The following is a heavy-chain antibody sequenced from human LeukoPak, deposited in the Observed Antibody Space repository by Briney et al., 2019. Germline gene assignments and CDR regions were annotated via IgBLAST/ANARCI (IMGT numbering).Heavy chain of an antibody. CDR2: IGISSGNT. CDR1: GFNFIDYS. D-gene: IGHD5-12*01. Sequence: GGSLRLSCAASGFNFIDYSMNWVRRAPGKGLEWISYIGISSGNTKYADSVKGRFTISRDKARNSLYLQMNSLRVEDTAVYYCARDHRYAFDNWGHGTLVTVSS. J-gene: IGHJ4*01. V-gene: IGHV3-48*01. CDR3: ARDHRYAFDN.